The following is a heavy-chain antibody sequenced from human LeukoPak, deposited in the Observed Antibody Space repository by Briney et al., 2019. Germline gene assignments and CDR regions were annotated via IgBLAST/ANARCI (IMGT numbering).Heavy chain of an antibody. Sequence: GGSLRLSCAASGFTFSSYAMSWVRQAPGKGLEWVSAISGSGGSTYYADSVKGRFTISRENSKNTLYLQMNSLRAEDTAVYYCAKDQEKYYYGSGSYHPSYYYYDGMDVWGQGTTVTVSS. CDR1: GFTFSSYA. CDR2: ISGSGGST. CDR3: AKDQEKYYYGSGSYHPSYYYYDGMDV. V-gene: IGHV3-23*01. J-gene: IGHJ6*02. D-gene: IGHD3-10*01.